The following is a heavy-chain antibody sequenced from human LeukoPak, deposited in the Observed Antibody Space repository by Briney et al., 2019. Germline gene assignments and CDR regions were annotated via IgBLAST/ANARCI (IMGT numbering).Heavy chain of an antibody. CDR1: GFTFSTYW. V-gene: IGHV3-7*01. CDR2: INHDGSDK. D-gene: IGHD5-12*01. J-gene: IGHJ4*02. CDR3: ARLRVTGYGPDN. Sequence: GGSLRLACAASGFTFSTYWMTWVRRAPGQGLEWVAHINHDGSDKYYVRSVKGRFTISRDNGKNSLYLQMNSLRAEDTAVYYCARLRVTGYGPDNWGQGTLVTVSS.